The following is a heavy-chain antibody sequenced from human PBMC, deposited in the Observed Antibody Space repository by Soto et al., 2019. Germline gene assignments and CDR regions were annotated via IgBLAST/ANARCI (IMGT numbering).Heavy chain of an antibody. CDR3: ARVQYDYIWGSYPNWFDP. Sequence: ASVKVSCKASGYTFTSYDINWVRQATGQGLEWMGWMNPNSGNTGYAQKFQGRVTMTRNTSISTAYMELSSLRSEDTAVYYCARVQYDYIWGSYPNWFDPWGQGTLVTVSS. J-gene: IGHJ5*02. V-gene: IGHV1-8*01. D-gene: IGHD3-16*02. CDR2: MNPNSGNT. CDR1: GYTFTSYD.